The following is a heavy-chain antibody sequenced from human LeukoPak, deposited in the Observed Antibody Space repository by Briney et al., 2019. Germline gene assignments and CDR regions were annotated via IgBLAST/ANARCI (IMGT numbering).Heavy chain of an antibody. CDR1: GFTFSNAW. CDR3: ARDVLRYFDWLLGWFDP. CDR2: IKSKTDGGTT. V-gene: IGHV3-15*01. Sequence: KPGGSLRLSCAASGFTFSNAWMSWVRQAPGKGLEWVGRIKSKTDGGTTDYAAPVKGRFTISRDDAKNTLYLQMNSLRAEDTAVYYCARDVLRYFDWLLGWFDPWGQGTLVTVSS. J-gene: IGHJ5*02. D-gene: IGHD3-9*01.